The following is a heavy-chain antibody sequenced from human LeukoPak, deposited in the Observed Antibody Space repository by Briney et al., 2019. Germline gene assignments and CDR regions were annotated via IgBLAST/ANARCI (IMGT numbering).Heavy chain of an antibody. CDR3: ARAVYGGNFAAFDI. CDR2: IYYSGST. J-gene: IGHJ3*02. Sequence: SETLSLTCTVSGGSISSSSYYWGWIRQPPGKGLEWIGSIYYSGSTYYNPSLKSRVTISVDTSKNQLSLKLSSVTAADTAVYYCARAVYGGNFAAFDIWGQGTMVTVSS. CDR1: GGSISSSSYY. D-gene: IGHD4-23*01. V-gene: IGHV4-39*07.